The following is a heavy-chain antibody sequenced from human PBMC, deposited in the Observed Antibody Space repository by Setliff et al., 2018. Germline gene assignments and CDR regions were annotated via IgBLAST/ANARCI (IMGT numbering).Heavy chain of an antibody. CDR1: GGSISSYY. Sequence: SETLSLTCTVSGGSISSYYWSWIRQPPGKRLEWIGYIYYSGSTNYNPSLESRVTISIDTSKNQFSLRLNSATAADTAVYYCARLRGAFDYWGQGTLVTVSS. J-gene: IGHJ4*02. D-gene: IGHD3-16*01. V-gene: IGHV4-59*01. CDR3: ARLRGAFDY. CDR2: IYYSGST.